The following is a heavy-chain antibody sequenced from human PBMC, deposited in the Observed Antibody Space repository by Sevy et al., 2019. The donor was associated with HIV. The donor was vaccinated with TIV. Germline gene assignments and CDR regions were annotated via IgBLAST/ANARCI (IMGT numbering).Heavy chain of an antibody. D-gene: IGHD4-4*01. CDR3: GTHRRRDGYSYGAFDI. J-gene: IGHJ3*02. CDR1: GFTFSNYA. CDR2: VSGSGGKT. Sequence: GGSLRLSCAASGFTFSNYALSWVRQAPGKGLEWVSAVSGSGGKTYYADSVKGRFTISRDTSNNTLFLHMNSLRAEDTAVYYGGTHRRRDGYSYGAFDIWGQGTMVTVSS. V-gene: IGHV3-23*01.